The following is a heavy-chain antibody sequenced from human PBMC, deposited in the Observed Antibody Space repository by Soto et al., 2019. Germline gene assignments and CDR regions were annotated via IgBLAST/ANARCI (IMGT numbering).Heavy chain of an antibody. CDR2: ISSSGSTI. CDR3: ARDFPYDLYCISTSCYGRWHYGMDV. CDR1: GFTFSDYY. V-gene: IGHV3-11*04. Sequence: PGGSLRLSCAASGFTFSDYYMSWIRQAPGKGLEWVSYISSSGSTIYYADSVKGRFTISRDNAKNSLYLQMNSLRAEDTAVYFCARDFPYDLYCISTSCYGRWHYGMDVWGQGTTVTVSS. D-gene: IGHD2-2*01. J-gene: IGHJ6*02.